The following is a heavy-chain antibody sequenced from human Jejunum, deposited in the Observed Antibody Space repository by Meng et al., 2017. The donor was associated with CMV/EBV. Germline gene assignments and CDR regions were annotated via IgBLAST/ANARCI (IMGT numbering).Heavy chain of an antibody. D-gene: IGHD3-22*01. V-gene: IGHV4-34*02. Sequence: QVQLQQWGAGPLKPSETLSLTCVVHGGFLRPHAWSWIRQPPGKGLEWLGEIDRSGGINYNPSLKSRVTISVDTSKNQFSLKLSPVTAADTAVYYCARVGYDSSGYYRALLDYWGQGTLVTVSS. CDR3: ARVGYDSSGYYRALLDY. CDR1: GGFLRPHA. CDR2: IDRSGGI. J-gene: IGHJ4*02.